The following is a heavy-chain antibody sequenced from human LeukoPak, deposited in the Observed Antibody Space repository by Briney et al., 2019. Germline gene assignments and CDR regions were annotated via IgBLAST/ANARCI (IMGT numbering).Heavy chain of an antibody. CDR3: ARDWGGGSCYSCHYYYYMDV. CDR2: IIPIFGTA. J-gene: IGHJ6*03. Sequence: SVKVSCKASGGTFSSYAISWVRQAPGQGLEWMGGIIPIFGTANYAQKFQGRVTITADKSTSTAYMELSSLRSDDTAVYYCARDWGGGSCYSCHYYYYMDVWGKGTTVTVSS. CDR1: GGTFSSYA. D-gene: IGHD2-15*01. V-gene: IGHV1-69*06.